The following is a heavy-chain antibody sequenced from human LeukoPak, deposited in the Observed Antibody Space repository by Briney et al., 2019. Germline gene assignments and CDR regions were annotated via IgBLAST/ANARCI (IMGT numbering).Heavy chain of an antibody. Sequence: PSETLSLTCAVYGESFSGFYWSWIRQSPGKGLEWIGEINHSESSNYNPSLKSRVIISVDTSKNQFSLKLSSVTAADTAVYYCARDSSSWSKNLDYWGQGTLVTVSS. J-gene: IGHJ4*02. D-gene: IGHD6-13*01. CDR3: ARDSSSWSKNLDY. CDR1: GESFSGFY. V-gene: IGHV4-34*01. CDR2: INHSESS.